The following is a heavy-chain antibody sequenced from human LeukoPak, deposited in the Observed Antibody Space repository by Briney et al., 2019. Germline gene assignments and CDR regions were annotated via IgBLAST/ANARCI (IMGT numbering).Heavy chain of an antibody. V-gene: IGHV1-8*03. CDR3: ARQDTYYYDSSGYDY. CDR2: MNPNSGNT. D-gene: IGHD3-22*01. J-gene: IGHJ4*02. CDR1: RYTFTSYD. Sequence: ASVKVSCKASRYTFTSYDINWVRQATGQGLEWMGWMNPNSGNTGYAQKFQGRVTITRNTSISTAYMELSSLRSEDTAVYYCARQDTYYYDSSGYDYWGQGTLVTVSS.